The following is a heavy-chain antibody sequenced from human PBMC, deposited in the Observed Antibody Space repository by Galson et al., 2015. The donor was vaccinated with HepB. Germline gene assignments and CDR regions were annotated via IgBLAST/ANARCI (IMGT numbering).Heavy chain of an antibody. CDR1: GFTFSSYG. CDR2: IWYDGSNK. J-gene: IGHJ3*02. V-gene: IGHV3-33*01. Sequence: SLRLSCAASGFTFSSYGMHWVRQAPGKGLEWVAVIWYDGSNKYYADSVKGRFTISRDNSKNTLYLQMNSLRAEDTAVYYCARDFQTDAFDIWGQGTMVTVSS. CDR3: ARDFQTDAFDI.